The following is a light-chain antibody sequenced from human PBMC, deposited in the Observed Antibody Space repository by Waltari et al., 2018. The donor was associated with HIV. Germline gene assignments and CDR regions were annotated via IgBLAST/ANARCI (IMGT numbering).Light chain of an antibody. CDR2: GDS. J-gene: IGLJ2*01. CDR3: QSYDSSLSTAVV. Sequence: QSVLTQPPSVSGAPGQRVTISCPGSSSNIGAGFGVHWYQQLPGTAPNLLIYGDSNRPSGVPDRFSGSKSGTSASLAITGLQSEDEADYYCQSYDSSLSTAVVFGGGTKLTVL. V-gene: IGLV1-40*01. CDR1: SSNIGAGFG.